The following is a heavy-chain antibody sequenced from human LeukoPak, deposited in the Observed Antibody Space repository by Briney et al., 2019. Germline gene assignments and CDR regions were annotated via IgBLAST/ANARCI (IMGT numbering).Heavy chain of an antibody. Sequence: SETLSLTCAVYGGSFSGYYWSWIRQPPGKGLEWIGEINHSGSTNYNPSLKSRVTISVDTSKNQFSLKLSSVTAADTAVYYCARGRIGWFDPWGQGTLVTVSS. CDR3: ARGRIGWFDP. V-gene: IGHV4-34*01. CDR2: INHSGST. J-gene: IGHJ5*02. CDR1: GGSFSGYY. D-gene: IGHD2-15*01.